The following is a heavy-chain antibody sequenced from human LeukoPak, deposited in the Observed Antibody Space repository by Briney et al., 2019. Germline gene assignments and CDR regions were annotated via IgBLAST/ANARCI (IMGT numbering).Heavy chain of an antibody. V-gene: IGHV4-59*01. CDR3: AREIRGGNYGNYGHWFDP. J-gene: IGHJ5*02. Sequence: WATLSLTCAVSGGSINTYYSNWMRQTPGKGLEWLGSIYCSGRTNYNPSLKSRVTISVDTSKNQFSLRLTSVTAADTAIYYCAREIRGGNYGNYGHWFDPWGQGTLVTVSS. CDR2: IYCSGRT. D-gene: IGHD4-17*01. CDR1: GGSINTYY.